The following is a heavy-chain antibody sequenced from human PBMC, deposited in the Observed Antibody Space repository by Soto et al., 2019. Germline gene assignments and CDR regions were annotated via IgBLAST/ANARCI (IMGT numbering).Heavy chain of an antibody. CDR1: GFNFNTYW. D-gene: IGHD4-17*01. V-gene: IGHV3-7*03. CDR3: GRVPRDGNYANRVDV. CDR2: TDTDGSAK. J-gene: IGHJ6*02. Sequence: PGGSLRLSCAASGFNFNTYWMCWVRQAPGKGLEWVANTDTDGSAKIYVDSVKGRFIISRDNAKNSLFLQMNSLRADDTAVYFYGRVPRDGNYANRVDVWGQGTTVT.